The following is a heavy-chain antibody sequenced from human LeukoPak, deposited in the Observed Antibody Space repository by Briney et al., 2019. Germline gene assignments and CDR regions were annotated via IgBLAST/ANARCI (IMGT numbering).Heavy chain of an antibody. CDR1: GYSFTSYW. V-gene: IGHV5-51*01. J-gene: IGHJ3*02. D-gene: IGHD3-10*01. CDR3: ARPCGSGSYYDAFDI. Sequence: GESLKISCKGSGYSFTSYWIGWVRQMPGKGLEWMGIIYPGDSDTRYSPSFQGQVTISADKSISTAYLQWSSLKASDTAMYYCARPCGSGSYYDAFDIWGQGTMVTVSS. CDR2: IYPGDSDT.